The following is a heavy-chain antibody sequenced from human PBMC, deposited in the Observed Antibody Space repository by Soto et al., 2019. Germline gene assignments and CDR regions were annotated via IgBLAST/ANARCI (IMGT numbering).Heavy chain of an antibody. J-gene: IGHJ4*02. D-gene: IGHD2-2*01. V-gene: IGHV3-74*01. CDR3: ALFGLGPVV. CDR2: NSGDGRSA. Sequence: PGGSLRLSCVASGFSFSSYWMHWVRQVPGKGLVWVSCNSGDGRSAVYADSVKGRFTISRDNAKNTLYLQMNSLSAEDTAVYYCALFGLGPVVWGQGTPVTVSS. CDR1: GFSFSSYW.